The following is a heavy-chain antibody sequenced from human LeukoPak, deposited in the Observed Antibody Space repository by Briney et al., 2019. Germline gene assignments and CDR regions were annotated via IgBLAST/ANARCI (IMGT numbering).Heavy chain of an antibody. CDR1: GYTFTGYY. V-gene: IGHV1-2*02. Sequence: ASVKVSCKASGYTFTGYYMHWVRQAPGQGLEWMGWINHNSGGTNYAQKFQGRVTMTRDTSISTAYMELSRLRSDDTAVYYCAREPLWFGELQWGQGTLVTVSS. CDR2: INHNSGGT. J-gene: IGHJ4*02. CDR3: AREPLWFGELQ. D-gene: IGHD3-10*01.